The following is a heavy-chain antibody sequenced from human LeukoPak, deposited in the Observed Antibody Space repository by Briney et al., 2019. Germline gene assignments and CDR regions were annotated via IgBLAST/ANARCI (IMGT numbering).Heavy chain of an antibody. CDR3: AKDSRWQQLGYFDY. D-gene: IGHD6-13*01. Sequence: GGSLRLSCAASGFTFSSYWMSWVRQAPGKGLEWVANIKQDGSEKYYVDSVKGRFTISRDNAKNSLYLQMNSLRAEDTAVYYCAKDSRWQQLGYFDYWGQGTLVTVSS. J-gene: IGHJ4*02. CDR2: IKQDGSEK. CDR1: GFTFSSYW. V-gene: IGHV3-7*03.